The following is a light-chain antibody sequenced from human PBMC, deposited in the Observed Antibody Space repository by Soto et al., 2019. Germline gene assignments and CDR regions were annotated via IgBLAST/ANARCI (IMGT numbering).Light chain of an antibody. CDR3: QQSYRTPLT. V-gene: IGKV1-39*01. J-gene: IGKJ4*01. CDR1: QSISIY. Sequence: DIQMTQSPSSLSASVGDTVTITCRASQSISIYLNWYQQKPGKAPGLLIYAASSLQNGVPSSFSGSGSGTDFTLTISRLQREDFATYYCQQSYRTPLTFGGGTKVEIK. CDR2: AAS.